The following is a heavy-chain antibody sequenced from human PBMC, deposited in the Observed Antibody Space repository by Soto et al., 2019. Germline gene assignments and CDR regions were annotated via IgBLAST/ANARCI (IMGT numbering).Heavy chain of an antibody. V-gene: IGHV1-69*13. CDR2: IIPILGTA. J-gene: IGHJ4*02. CDR1: GGTFSGYS. CDR3: TSFDSNGYYPQNHY. Sequence: SVKVSCKASGGTFSGYSMTWVRQAPGQRFEWMGGIIPILGTANFTQKFQDRVTFTADESTATAYMTLSSLTSEDTAFYYCTSFDSNGYYPQNHYWGPGTQVTVSS. D-gene: IGHD3-22*01.